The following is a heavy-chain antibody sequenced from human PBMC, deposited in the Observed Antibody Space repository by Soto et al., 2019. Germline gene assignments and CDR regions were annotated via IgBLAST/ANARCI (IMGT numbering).Heavy chain of an antibody. Sequence: EEQLMESGGGLVQPGGSLRLSCTASGFTFSKYAMSWVRQAPGKGLDWVSSISPSGGSTYYPDSVKGRFSISRDNSKNTLYLQMNSLRAEATAVYYCAKGGRGKPGFGRKVYSYYYMDVWGKGTRVTVSS. J-gene: IGHJ6*03. D-gene: IGHD1-26*01. CDR2: ISPSGGST. CDR1: GFTFSKYA. CDR3: AKGGRGKPGFGRKVYSYYYMDV. V-gene: IGHV3-23*01.